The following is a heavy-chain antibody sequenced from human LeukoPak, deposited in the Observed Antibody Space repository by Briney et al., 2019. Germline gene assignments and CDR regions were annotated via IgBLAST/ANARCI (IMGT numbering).Heavy chain of an antibody. CDR2: ISAYSGNT. CDR3: RSNDYYYYYYMDV. V-gene: IGHV1-18*01. Sequence: GASVKVSCKASGYTFTSYGISWVRQAPGQGLEWMGWISAYSGNTNYAQKLQGRVTMTTDTSTSTAYMELRSLRSDDTAVYYCRSNDYYYYYYMDVWGKGTTVTVSS. J-gene: IGHJ6*03. CDR1: GYTFTSYG.